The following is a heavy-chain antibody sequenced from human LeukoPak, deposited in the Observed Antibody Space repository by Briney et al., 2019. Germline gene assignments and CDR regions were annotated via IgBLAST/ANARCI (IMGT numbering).Heavy chain of an antibody. J-gene: IGHJ4*02. CDR3: ARDEYGDYNFDY. D-gene: IGHD4-17*01. V-gene: IGHV4-59*01. CDR2: IHSGST. CDR1: GGSLSSYY. Sequence: SETLSLTCTVSGGSLSSYYWSWIRQPPGKGLEWIGYIHSGSTNHNPSLKSRVTISVDTSKNQFSLKLTSVTAADTAVYYCARDEYGDYNFDYWGQGTLVTVSS.